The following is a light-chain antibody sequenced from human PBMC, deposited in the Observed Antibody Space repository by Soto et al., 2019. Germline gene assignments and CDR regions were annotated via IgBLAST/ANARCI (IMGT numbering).Light chain of an antibody. J-gene: IGLJ1*01. CDR3: QSYDSSLRGWGV. Sequence: QSVLTQPPSVSGAPGQRVTISCTGSSSNIGAGYDVHWYQQLPGTAPKLLIYGNSNRPSGVPDRFSGSKSGTSASLAITGLQPEDEADYYCQSYDSSLRGWGVFGSGTKLTV. CDR1: SSNIGAGYD. CDR2: GNS. V-gene: IGLV1-40*01.